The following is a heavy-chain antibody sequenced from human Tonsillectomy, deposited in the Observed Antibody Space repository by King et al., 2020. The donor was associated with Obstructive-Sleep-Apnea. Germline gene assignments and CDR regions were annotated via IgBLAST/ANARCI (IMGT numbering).Heavy chain of an antibody. J-gene: IGHJ4*01. D-gene: IGHD5-12*01. CDR2: MYYSGNT. Sequence: VQLQESGPGLVKPSETLSLTCTVSGGSINNYYWSWIRQPPGKGLEWIGYMYYSGNTNFNPSLKSRVTISADTSKIQFSLRLSSVTAADTAVYYCARHRGVEDYGGYGDYFDYWGQEPWSPSPQ. V-gene: IGHV4-59*08. CDR3: ARHRGVEDYGGYGDYFDY. CDR1: GGSINNYY.